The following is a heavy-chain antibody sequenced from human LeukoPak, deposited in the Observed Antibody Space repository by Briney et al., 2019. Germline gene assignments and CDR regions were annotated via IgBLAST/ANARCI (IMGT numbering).Heavy chain of an antibody. CDR2: IYYSGST. CDR1: GGSISSYY. D-gene: IGHD6-13*01. J-gene: IGHJ5*02. V-gene: IGHV4-59*01. CDR3: ARGSAAGTVCWFDP. Sequence: TSETLSLTCTVSGGSISSYYWSWIRQPPGKGLEWIGYIYYSGSTNYNPSLKSRVTISVDTSKNQFSLKLSSVTAADTAVYYCARGSAAGTVCWFDPWGQGTLVTVSS.